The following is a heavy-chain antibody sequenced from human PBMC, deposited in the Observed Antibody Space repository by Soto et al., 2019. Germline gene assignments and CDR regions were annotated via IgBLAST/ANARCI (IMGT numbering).Heavy chain of an antibody. CDR1: GDSISRGGYF. J-gene: IGHJ6*03. V-gene: IGHV4-31*03. CDR2: IYDSGSA. CDR3: ERGILRPKHYMDG. Sequence: QVQLQESGPGLVKPSQTLSLTCIVSGDSISRGGYFWTWIRQHPGKGLEWIGYIYDSGSAFYNPSPKSRVTMSVDTYKNQFSLNLKSVTAADTAVFYCERGILRPKHYMDGWGKGTAVAVSS. D-gene: IGHD1-26*01.